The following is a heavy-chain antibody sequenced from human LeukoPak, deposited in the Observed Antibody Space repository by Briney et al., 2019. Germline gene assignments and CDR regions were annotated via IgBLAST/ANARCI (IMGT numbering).Heavy chain of an antibody. Sequence: GGSLRLSCAASGFTFSSYGMSWVRQAPGKGLEWVAFIQSDGSDQYYADSVKGRLSITRDNSKNTLYLQMNSLRTEDTAVYYCAKRDGYNSGPFDYWGQGTLVTVSS. J-gene: IGHJ4*02. V-gene: IGHV3-30*02. CDR2: IQSDGSDQ. D-gene: IGHD5-24*01. CDR1: GFTFSSYG. CDR3: AKRDGYNSGPFDY.